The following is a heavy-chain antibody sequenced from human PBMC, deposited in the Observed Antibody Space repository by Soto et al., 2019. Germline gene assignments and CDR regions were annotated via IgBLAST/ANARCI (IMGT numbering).Heavy chain of an antibody. CDR2: IIPILGIA. CDR1: GGTFSSYA. D-gene: IGHD3-10*01. CDR3: ARVRGATRVRGVLGAFDI. J-gene: IGHJ3*02. V-gene: IGHV1-69*10. Sequence: ASVKVSCKASGGTFSSYAISWVRQAPGQGLEWMGGIIPILGIANYAQKFQGRVTITADKSTSTAYMELSSLRSEDTAVYYCARVRGATRVRGVLGAFDIWGQGTMVTVSS.